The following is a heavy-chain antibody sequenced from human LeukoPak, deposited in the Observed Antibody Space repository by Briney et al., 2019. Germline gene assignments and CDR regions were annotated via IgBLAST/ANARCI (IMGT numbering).Heavy chain of an antibody. CDR2: IYYSGST. V-gene: IGHV4-59*01. CDR1: GGSISSYY. Sequence: SETLSLTCTVSGGSISSYYWSWIRQPPGKGLEWIGYIYYSGSTNYNPSLKNRVTISVDTSKNQFSLKLSSVTAADTAVYYCARGSGSYGAFDIWGQGTMVTVSS. J-gene: IGHJ3*02. CDR3: ARGSGSYGAFDI. D-gene: IGHD1-26*01.